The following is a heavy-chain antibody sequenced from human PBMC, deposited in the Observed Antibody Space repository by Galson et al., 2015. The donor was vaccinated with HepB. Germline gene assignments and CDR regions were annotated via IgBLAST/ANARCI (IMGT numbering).Heavy chain of an antibody. Sequence: SLRLSCAASGFTFSSYWMHWVRQAPGKGLVWVSRINTDGSNTVYADSVRGRFTISRDNAKNTLYLQMNSLRAEDTAVYYCARVSTGYDWAFGYWGQGTLVSVSS. J-gene: IGHJ4*02. CDR2: INTDGSNT. CDR3: ARVSTGYDWAFGY. V-gene: IGHV3-74*01. D-gene: IGHD5-12*01. CDR1: GFTFSSYW.